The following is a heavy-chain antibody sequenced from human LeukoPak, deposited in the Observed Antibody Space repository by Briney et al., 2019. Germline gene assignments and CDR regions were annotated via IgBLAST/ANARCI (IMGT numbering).Heavy chain of an antibody. J-gene: IGHJ3*02. CDR1: GESFSGYY. V-gene: IGHV4-34*12. CDR2: IIESGAT. D-gene: IGHD6-19*01. Sequence: PSETLSLTCAVYGESFSGYYWTWIRQPPGKGLQWIGEIIESGATKYMSSLKSRVTISVDTSKNQFSLKLSSVTAADTAVYYCARLSGWYFAFDIWGQGTMVTVSS. CDR3: ARLSGWYFAFDI.